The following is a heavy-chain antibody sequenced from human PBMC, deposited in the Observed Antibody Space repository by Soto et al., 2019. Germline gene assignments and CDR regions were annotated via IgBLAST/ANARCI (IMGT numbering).Heavy chain of an antibody. CDR3: ARWKYSYAGLPGDWFDS. CDR2: IYRSGST. D-gene: IGHD3-16*01. Sequence: QVQLQESGPGLVRPSETLSLTCTVSGASLTSGSYYWSWVRQPPGKGLEWIAYIYRSGSTNYNPSRKSRATISVDTSKNQFSLRLTSVTPADTAMYYCARWKYSYAGLPGDWFDSWGQGTRVTVSS. CDR1: GASLTSGSYY. J-gene: IGHJ5*01. V-gene: IGHV4-61*01.